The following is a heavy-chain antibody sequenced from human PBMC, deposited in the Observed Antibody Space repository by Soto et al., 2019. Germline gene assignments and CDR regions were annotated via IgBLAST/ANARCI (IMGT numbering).Heavy chain of an antibody. Sequence: QITLKESGPTLVKPTQTLTLTCTFSGFSLSTTGVGVGWIRQPPGKALEWLALIYWDDDKRYNPSLNSRLTITKDTSKNQVVHAMTNMDPVDTATYYCVQSRCGGDCLQSYSAHSDYGLDVWGQGTTVTVSS. CDR2: IYWDDDK. CDR1: GFSLSTTGVG. CDR3: VQSRCGGDCLQSYSAHSDYGLDV. J-gene: IGHJ6*02. D-gene: IGHD2-21*02. V-gene: IGHV2-5*02.